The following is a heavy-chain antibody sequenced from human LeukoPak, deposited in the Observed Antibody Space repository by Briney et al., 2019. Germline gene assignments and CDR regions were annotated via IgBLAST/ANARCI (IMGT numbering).Heavy chain of an antibody. D-gene: IGHD3-10*01. Sequence: KPSETLSLTCTVSGGSISSSSYYWGWIRQPPGKGLEWIGSIYYSGSTYYNPSLKSRVTISVDTSKNQFSLKLSSVTAADTAVYYCARDEQHGELSYWGQGTLVTVSS. CDR1: GGSISSSSYY. CDR3: ARDEQHGELSY. CDR2: IYYSGST. V-gene: IGHV4-39*07. J-gene: IGHJ4*02.